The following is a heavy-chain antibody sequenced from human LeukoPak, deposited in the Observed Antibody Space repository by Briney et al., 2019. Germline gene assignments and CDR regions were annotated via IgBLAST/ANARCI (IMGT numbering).Heavy chain of an antibody. Sequence: SETLSLTCAVSGYSISSGYYWGWIRQPPGKGLEWIGSIYHSGSTYYNPSLKSRVTISVDMSKNHFSLKLSSVTAADTAVYYCARWGREYYDILTRSYYFDYWGQGTLVNLSS. CDR3: ARWGREYYDILTRSYYFDY. CDR2: IYHSGST. J-gene: IGHJ4*02. V-gene: IGHV4-38-2*01. D-gene: IGHD3-9*01. CDR1: GYSISSGYY.